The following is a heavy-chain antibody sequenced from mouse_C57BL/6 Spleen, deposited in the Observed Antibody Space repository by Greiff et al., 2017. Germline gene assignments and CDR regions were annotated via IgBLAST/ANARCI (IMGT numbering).Heavy chain of an antibody. J-gene: IGHJ3*01. D-gene: IGHD2-4*01. CDR2: IYPGSGNT. Sequence: VQLQQSGPELVKPGASVKISCKASGYTFTDYYINWVKQRPGQGLEWIGWIYPGSGNTKYNEKFKGKATLTVDTSSSTAYMRLSSLTSEDSAVYFCARGYYDYDDGGAWFAYWGQGTLVTVSA. CDR3: ARGYYDYDDGGAWFAY. V-gene: IGHV1-84*01. CDR1: GYTFTDYY.